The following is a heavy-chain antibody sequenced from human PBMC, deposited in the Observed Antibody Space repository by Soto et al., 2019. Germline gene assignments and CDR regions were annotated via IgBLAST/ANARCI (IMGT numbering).Heavy chain of an antibody. CDR1: GFTFSDYG. V-gene: IGHV3-30*18. CDR2: VSYDGSYK. Sequence: QVQLVESGGGVAQPGRSLRLSCAVSGFTFSDYGMHWVRQAPGKGLEWVAVVSYDGSYKYYADSVKGRFTVSRDLSGNTLFQQMNSLRLEDTAVYFCAKEMYPRTVLDSSSPWGDYWGQGTLVAVSS. CDR3: AKEMYPRTVLDSSSPWGDY. J-gene: IGHJ4*02. D-gene: IGHD6-6*01.